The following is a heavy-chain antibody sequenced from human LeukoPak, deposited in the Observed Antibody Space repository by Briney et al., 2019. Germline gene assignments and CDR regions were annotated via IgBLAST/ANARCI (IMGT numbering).Heavy chain of an antibody. CDR1: GGSISSYY. V-gene: IGHV4-59*01. J-gene: IGHJ4*02. CDR2: IYYSGST. CDR3: ARGFPFDY. Sequence: SETLSLTCTVSGGSISSYYWSWIRQPPGKGLEWIGYIYYSGSTNYNPSLKSRVTISVDTSKNQFSLKLSSVTAADTAVYYCARGFPFDYWGQGTLVTVSS.